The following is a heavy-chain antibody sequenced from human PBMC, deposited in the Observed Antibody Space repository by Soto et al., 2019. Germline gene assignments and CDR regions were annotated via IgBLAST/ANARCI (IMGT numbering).Heavy chain of an antibody. CDR1: GFTFSSYG. CDR2: ISYDGSNK. V-gene: IGHV3-30*18. CDR3: AKLVANWGIDY. Sequence: VQLVESGGGVVQPGRSLRLSCAASGFTFSSYGMHWVRQAPGKGLEWVAVISYDGSNKYYADSVKGRFTISRDNSKNTLYLQMNSLRAEDTAVYYCAKLVANWGIDYWGQGTLVTVSS. D-gene: IGHD7-27*01. J-gene: IGHJ4*02.